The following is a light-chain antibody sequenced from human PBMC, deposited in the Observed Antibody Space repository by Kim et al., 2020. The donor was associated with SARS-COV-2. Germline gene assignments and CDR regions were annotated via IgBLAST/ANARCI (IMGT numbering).Light chain of an antibody. J-gene: IGLJ2*01. CDR2: RDS. Sequence: SYELTQPLSVSVALGQTARITCGGNNIGSKNVHWYQQKPGQAHVLVIYRDSNRPSGIPERFSGSNSGNTATLTISRAQAGDEADYYCQVWDSSTYVVFGGGTQLTVL. V-gene: IGLV3-9*01. CDR1: NIGSKN. CDR3: QVWDSSTYVV.